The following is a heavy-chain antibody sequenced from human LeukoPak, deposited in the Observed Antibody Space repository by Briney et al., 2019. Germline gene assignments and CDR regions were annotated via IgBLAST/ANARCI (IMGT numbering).Heavy chain of an antibody. J-gene: IGHJ4*02. V-gene: IGHV3-48*04. CDR1: GFTLSDYS. CDR3: VRDVGRYYYDSTGEDY. D-gene: IGHD3-22*01. CDR2: ISSSSRTI. Sequence: PGGSLRLSCAVSGFTLSDYSMNWVRQAPGKGLEWVSYISSSSRTIKYADFVRGRFTVSRDSAKKSLHLQMNNLTTEDTAVYFCVRDVGRYYYDSTGEDYWGQGTLVTVSS.